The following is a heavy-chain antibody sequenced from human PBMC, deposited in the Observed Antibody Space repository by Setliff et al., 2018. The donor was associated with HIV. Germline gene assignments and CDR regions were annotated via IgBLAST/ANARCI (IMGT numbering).Heavy chain of an antibody. J-gene: IGHJ3*01. Sequence: PSETLSLTCFISGATIHYHYWSWIRQPPGKGLEWIGYVDYSGDTEYNPSLQSRATISRDPSKSQVSLNLNSATAADTAVYYCTRGPGGTVPKPLEAFDVWGRGAVVTVSS. D-gene: IGHD1-7*01. CDR2: VDYSGDT. CDR1: GATIHYHY. V-gene: IGHV4-59*11. CDR3: TRGPGGTVPKPLEAFDV.